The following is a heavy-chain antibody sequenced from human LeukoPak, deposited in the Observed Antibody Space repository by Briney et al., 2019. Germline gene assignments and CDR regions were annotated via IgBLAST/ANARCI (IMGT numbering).Heavy chain of an antibody. Sequence: ASVKVSRKPSRYTFTSYYMHWVRQTPGQGLEWMGIINPSGSSTSYAQKFQGRVTMTRDTSTSTVYMELSSLRSEDTAVYYCARGLRVGIAAAGTGYWGQGTLVTVSS. CDR2: INPSGSST. D-gene: IGHD6-13*01. CDR1: RYTFTSYY. J-gene: IGHJ4*02. CDR3: ARGLRVGIAAAGTGY. V-gene: IGHV1-46*01.